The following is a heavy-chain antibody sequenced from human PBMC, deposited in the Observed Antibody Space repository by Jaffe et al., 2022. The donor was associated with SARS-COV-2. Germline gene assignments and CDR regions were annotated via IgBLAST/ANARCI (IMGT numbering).Heavy chain of an antibody. J-gene: IGHJ6*02. CDR1: GFTFSGSA. V-gene: IGHV3-73*01. Sequence: EVQLVESGGGLVQPGGSLKLSCAASGFTFSGSAMHWVRQASGKGLEWVGRIRSKANSYATAYAASVKGRFTISRDDSKNTAYLQMNSLKTEDTAVYYCSGVVTAIPLYYYGMDVWGQGTTVTVSS. CDR2: IRSKANSYAT. CDR3: SGVVTAIPLYYYGMDV. D-gene: IGHD2-21*02.